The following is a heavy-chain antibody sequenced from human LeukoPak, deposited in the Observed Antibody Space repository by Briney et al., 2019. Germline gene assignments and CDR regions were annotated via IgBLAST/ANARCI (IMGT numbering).Heavy chain of an antibody. Sequence: SETLSLTCTVSGGSISSSSYYWGWIRQPPGKGLEWIGSIYYSGSTYYNPSLKSRVTISVDTSKNQFSLKLSSVTAADTAVYYCARESMIVVVITTNWFDPWGQGTLVTVSS. CDR3: ARESMIVVVITTNWFDP. CDR2: IYYSGST. J-gene: IGHJ5*02. D-gene: IGHD3-22*01. CDR1: GGSISSSSYY. V-gene: IGHV4-39*07.